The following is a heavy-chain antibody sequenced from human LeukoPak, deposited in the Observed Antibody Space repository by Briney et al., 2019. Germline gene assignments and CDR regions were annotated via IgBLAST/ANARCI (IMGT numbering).Heavy chain of an antibody. V-gene: IGHV1-46*01. J-gene: IGHJ4*02. CDR3: ARTAATATTTFGH. CDR2: INPSGGST. Sequence: ASVKVSCKASGYTFTSYYMHWVRQAPGQGLEWMGIINPSGGSTSYAQKFQGRVTMTRDMSTSTVYMELSSLRSEDTAVYYCARTAATATTTFGHWGQGTLVTVSS. D-gene: IGHD4-17*01. CDR1: GYTFTSYY.